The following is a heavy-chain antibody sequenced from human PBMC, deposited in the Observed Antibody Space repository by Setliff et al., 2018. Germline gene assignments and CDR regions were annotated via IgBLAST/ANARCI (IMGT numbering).Heavy chain of an antibody. Sequence: PSETLSLTCTVSDDSITSSNYSLAWVRRPPGKALEWIGNIFYIGRPHSNPSLKSRLTMSVDKTKNQFSLNLTSVTAADTAVYYCARTHSIIKIFGVVSLLYHMDVWGTGTTVTVSS. CDR1: DDSITSSNYS. CDR2: IFYIGRP. V-gene: IGHV4-61*05. J-gene: IGHJ6*03. CDR3: ARTHSIIKIFGVVSLLYHMDV. D-gene: IGHD3-3*01.